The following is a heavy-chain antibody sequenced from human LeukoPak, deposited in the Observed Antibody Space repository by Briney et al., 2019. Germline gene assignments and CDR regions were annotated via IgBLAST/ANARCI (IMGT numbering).Heavy chain of an antibody. CDR3: AKVMGALMIVVGMDV. CDR2: ISSNGGGT. CDR1: GFTFSSYA. D-gene: IGHD3-22*01. V-gene: IGHV3-23*01. Sequence: PGGSLRLSCAASGFTFSSYAMSWVRRAPGKGLEWVSAISSNGGGTFYADSVKGQFTISRDNSQNTLYLQMNSLRAEDTAIYYCAKVMGALMIVVGMDVWGQGTTVTVSS. J-gene: IGHJ6*02.